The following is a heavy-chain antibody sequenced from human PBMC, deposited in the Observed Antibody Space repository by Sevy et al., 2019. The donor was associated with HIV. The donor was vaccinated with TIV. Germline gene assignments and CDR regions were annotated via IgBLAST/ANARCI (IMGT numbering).Heavy chain of an antibody. Sequence: GGSLRLSCAASGFTFSSSIINWVRQAPGKGLEWVSSISGTGSTIYYADSVKGRFTISRDNPKNSLYLQMHSLRDEDTAVYYCARSDYGDYVGWFDPWGQGTLVTGSS. D-gene: IGHD4-17*01. J-gene: IGHJ5*02. CDR3: ARSDYGDYVGWFDP. CDR2: ISGTGSTI. V-gene: IGHV3-48*02. CDR1: GFTFSSSI.